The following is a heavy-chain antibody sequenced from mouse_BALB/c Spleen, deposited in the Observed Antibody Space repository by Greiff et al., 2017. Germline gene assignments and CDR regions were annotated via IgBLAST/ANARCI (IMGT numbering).Heavy chain of an antibody. V-gene: IGHV1S137*01. Sequence: VKLMESGAELVRPGVSVKISCKGSGYTFTDYAMHWVKQSHAKSLEWIGVISTYYGDASYNQKFKGKATMTVDKSSSTAYMELARLTSEDSAIYYCARGGTGYWGQGTTLTVSS. J-gene: IGHJ2*01. CDR2: ISTYYGDA. CDR1: GYTFTDYA. D-gene: IGHD3-3*01. CDR3: ARGGTGY.